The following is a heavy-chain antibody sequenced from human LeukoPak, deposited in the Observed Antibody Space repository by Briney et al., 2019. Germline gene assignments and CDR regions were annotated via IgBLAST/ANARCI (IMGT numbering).Heavy chain of an antibody. Sequence: ASVKVSCKASGYTFTSYDINWVRQATGQGLEWMGRMNPNSGNTGYAQKFQGRVTMTRNTSISTAYMELSSLRSEDTAVYYCARVTTVTTKILGYWGQGTLVTVSS. CDR2: MNPNSGNT. D-gene: IGHD4-11*01. CDR1: GYTFTSYD. CDR3: ARVTTVTTKILGY. J-gene: IGHJ4*02. V-gene: IGHV1-8*01.